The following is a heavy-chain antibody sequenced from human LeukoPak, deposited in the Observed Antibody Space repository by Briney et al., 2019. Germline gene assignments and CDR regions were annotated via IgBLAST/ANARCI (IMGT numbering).Heavy chain of an antibody. Sequence: KPSETLSLTCTVSGYSISSGYYWGWIRQPPGKGLEWIGSIYHSGSTYYNPSLKSRVTISVDTSKNQFSLKVTSVTAADTAVYYCARDIGAARSDYWGQGTLVTVSS. J-gene: IGHJ4*02. D-gene: IGHD6-6*01. CDR3: ARDIGAARSDY. CDR2: IYHSGST. V-gene: IGHV4-38-2*02. CDR1: GYSISSGYY.